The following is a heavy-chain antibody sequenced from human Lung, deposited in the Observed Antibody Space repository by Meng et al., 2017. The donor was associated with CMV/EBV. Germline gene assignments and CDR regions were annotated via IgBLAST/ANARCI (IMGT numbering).Heavy chain of an antibody. CDR3: AKAYSSSSVGTNRVFDY. J-gene: IGHJ4*02. CDR2: ISGSGGST. Sequence: GESXKISCAASGFTFSSYAMSWVRQAPGKGLEWVSAISGSGGSTYYADSVKGRFTISRDNSKNTLYLQMNSLRAEDTAVYYCAKAYSSSSVGTNRVFDYWGQGXLVTVSS. D-gene: IGHD6-6*01. V-gene: IGHV3-23*01. CDR1: GFTFSSYA.